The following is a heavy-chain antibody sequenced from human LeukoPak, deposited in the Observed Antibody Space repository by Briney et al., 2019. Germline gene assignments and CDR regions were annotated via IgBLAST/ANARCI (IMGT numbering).Heavy chain of an antibody. J-gene: IGHJ6*03. V-gene: IGHV4-34*01. Sequence: SETLSLTCAVYGGSFSGYYWSWIRQPPGEGLEWIGEINHSGSTNYNPSLKSRVTISVDTSKNQFSLKLSSVTAADTAAYYCARDITIFGVVQSPRGNMDVWGKGTTVTVSS. D-gene: IGHD3-3*01. CDR3: ARDITIFGVVQSPRGNMDV. CDR1: GGSFSGYY. CDR2: INHSGST.